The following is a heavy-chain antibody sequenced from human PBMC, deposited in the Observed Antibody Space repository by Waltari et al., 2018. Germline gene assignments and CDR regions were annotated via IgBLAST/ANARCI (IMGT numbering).Heavy chain of an antibody. CDR2: ISYNERNR. CDR1: EFTFSSYA. V-gene: IGHV3-30*04. D-gene: IGHD3-22*01. CDR3: ARDLCDRTKCHGMDV. Sequence: QVQLVESGGGVVQPGRSLRLSCAASEFTFSSYAMPWVRQAPGKGLEWVAVISYNERNRYYVDSVKGRFTISRDNSKKTLYLQMNSLRPEDTAMYYCARDLCDRTKCHGMDVWGQGTTVTVSS. J-gene: IGHJ6*02.